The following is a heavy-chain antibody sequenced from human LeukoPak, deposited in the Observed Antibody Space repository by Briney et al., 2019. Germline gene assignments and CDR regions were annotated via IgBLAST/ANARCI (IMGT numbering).Heavy chain of an antibody. V-gene: IGHV1-18*01. D-gene: IGHD5-12*01. CDR2: ISAYNGNT. J-gene: IGHJ6*03. CDR3: ARGGAPKRERHSYYYYYYMDV. Sequence: GASVKVSCKASGYTFTSYGISWVRQAPGQGLEWMGWISAYNGNTNYAQKLQGRVTMTTDTSTRTAYMELRSLRSDDTAVYYCARGGAPKRERHSYYYYYYMDVWGKGTTVTVSS. CDR1: GYTFTSYG.